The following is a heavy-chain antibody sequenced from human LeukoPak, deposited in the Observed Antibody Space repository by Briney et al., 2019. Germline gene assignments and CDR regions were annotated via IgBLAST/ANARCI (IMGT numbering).Heavy chain of an antibody. V-gene: IGHV4-59*01. D-gene: IGHD6-13*01. CDR1: GDSMRSYY. Sequence: SVTLSLTCTVSGDSMRSYYWSWIRQAPGKGLEWLGHMDDRGDTNYNPSLKGRGSISVDTSKNQFSLKLRSVTAADTAVYYCARDSRYDSGWFDDGLDVWGPGTTVTVSS. CDR2: MDDRGDT. CDR3: ARDSRYDSGWFDDGLDV. J-gene: IGHJ6*02.